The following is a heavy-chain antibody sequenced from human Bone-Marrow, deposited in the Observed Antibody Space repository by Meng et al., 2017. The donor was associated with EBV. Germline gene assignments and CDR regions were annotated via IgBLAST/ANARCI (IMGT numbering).Heavy chain of an antibody. CDR3: AREWSSGSSGFFDY. Sequence: QVQLVESGGGRVQPGKSLRLSGVASGFIFSRYAMHWVRQAPGKGLEWVAVIWFDGSNEHYADSVKGRFTISRDTSKNMLYLQMNSLRAEDTAVYYCAREWSSGSSGFFDYWGQGTLVTVSS. J-gene: IGHJ4*02. CDR1: GFIFSRYA. D-gene: IGHD5-12*01. CDR2: IWFDGSNE. V-gene: IGHV3-33*01.